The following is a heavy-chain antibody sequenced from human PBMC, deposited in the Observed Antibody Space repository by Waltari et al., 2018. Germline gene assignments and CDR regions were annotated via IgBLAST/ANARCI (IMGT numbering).Heavy chain of an antibody. CDR2: IIPIFGAT. V-gene: IGHV1-69*12. Sequence: QVQLVQSGAEVKKPGSSVTVSCQASGGTFSSFALHRVRTAPGQGLGWMGGIIPIFGATDYSQKFQGRVTITADESTGTAHMELTSLRSEDTAVYYCARGSRDAYNPFDYYYAMAVWGQGTTVTVSS. D-gene: IGHD1-1*01. J-gene: IGHJ6*02. CDR3: ARGSRDAYNPFDYYYAMAV. CDR1: GGTFSSFA.